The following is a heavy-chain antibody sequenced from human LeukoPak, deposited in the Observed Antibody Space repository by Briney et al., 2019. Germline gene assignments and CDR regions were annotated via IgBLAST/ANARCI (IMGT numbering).Heavy chain of an antibody. V-gene: IGHV3-23*01. CDR1: GFTFSNFG. CDR3: ARSVSSRFTSPRRPYYFDS. D-gene: IGHD2-2*01. Sequence: PGGSLRLSCAASGFTFSNFGMSWVRQAPGKGLEWVSTISSSGGYTYFADSVKGRFTISRDNSKNTLYLQMNSLRAEDTAVYYCARSVSSRFTSPRRPYYFDSWGQGTLVTVSS. J-gene: IGHJ4*02. CDR2: ISSSGGYT.